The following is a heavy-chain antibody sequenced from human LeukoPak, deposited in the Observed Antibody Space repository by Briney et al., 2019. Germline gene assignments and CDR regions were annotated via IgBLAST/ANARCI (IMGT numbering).Heavy chain of an antibody. V-gene: IGHV1-2*02. CDR1: GYTFTCYY. CDR3: ARDPITIFGVVIPHLDY. D-gene: IGHD3-3*01. CDR2: INPNSGGT. Sequence: ASVKVSCKASGYTFTCYYMHRVRQAPGQGLEWTGSINPNSGGTNYAQKFQGRVTMTRDTSISTAYMELSRLRSDDTAVYYCARDPITIFGVVIPHLDYWGQGTLVTVSS. J-gene: IGHJ4*02.